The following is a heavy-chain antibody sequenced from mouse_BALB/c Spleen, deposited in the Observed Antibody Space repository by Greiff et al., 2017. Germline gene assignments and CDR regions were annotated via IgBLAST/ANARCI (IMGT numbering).Heavy chain of an antibody. J-gene: IGHJ3*01. CDR1: GFTFSSYA. CDR2: ISSGGSYT. CDR3: ARDRDYYGSSYVPFSD. V-gene: IGHV5-9-4*01. D-gene: IGHD1-1*01. Sequence: EVKLVESGGGLVKPGGSLKLSCAASGFTFSSYAMSWVRQSPEKRLEGVAEISSGGSYTYYPDTVPGRFTISRDNAKNTLYLEMSSLRSEDTAMYYCARDRDYYGSSYVPFSDWGQGTLVTVSA.